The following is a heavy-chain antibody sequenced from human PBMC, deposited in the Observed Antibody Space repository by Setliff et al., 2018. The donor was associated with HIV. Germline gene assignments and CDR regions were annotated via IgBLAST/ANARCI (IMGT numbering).Heavy chain of an antibody. V-gene: IGHV4-4*09. Sequence: SETLSLTCAVSSASISNYHWSWIRQTPGKGLEWIGSIYTSGTTNYNPSLEGRITTSVDLSKKQFSLRLTFVTAADTAVYYCARGRGVWLAAPRDPDNWFDPWGQGTPVTVSS. J-gene: IGHJ5*02. CDR3: ARGRGVWLAAPRDPDNWFDP. D-gene: IGHD6-19*01. CDR2: IYTSGTT. CDR1: SASISNYH.